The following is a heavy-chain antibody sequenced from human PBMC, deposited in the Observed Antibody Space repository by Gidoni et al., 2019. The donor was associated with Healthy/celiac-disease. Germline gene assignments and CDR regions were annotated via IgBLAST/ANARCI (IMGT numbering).Heavy chain of an antibody. Sequence: QVQLVQSGAEVKKPGASVKVSCKASGYTFTGYSMHWVRQAPGQGLEWMGWINPNSGGTNYAQKFQGRVTMTRDTSISTAYMELSRLRSDDTAVYYCARHYDFWSGRAHSGFDPWGQGTLVTVSS. CDR2: INPNSGGT. CDR3: ARHYDFWSGRAHSGFDP. D-gene: IGHD3-3*01. V-gene: IGHV1-2*02. J-gene: IGHJ5*02. CDR1: GYTFTGYS.